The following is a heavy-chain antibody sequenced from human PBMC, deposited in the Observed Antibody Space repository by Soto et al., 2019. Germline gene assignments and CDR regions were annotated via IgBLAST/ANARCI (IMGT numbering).Heavy chain of an antibody. CDR1: GGSLSDYF. Sequence: QVQLQHWGAGLLKPSETLSLTCVVSGGSLSDYFWSWIRQPPGMALEWIGEINHLGSINYNPSLKSRVTMSVDTSKNQFSLTLNSVTAADTATYYCARGGISHWAYFYYMDVWDRGTTVTVSS. D-gene: IGHD2-21*01. V-gene: IGHV4-34*01. J-gene: IGHJ6*03. CDR2: INHLGSI. CDR3: ARGGISHWAYFYYMDV.